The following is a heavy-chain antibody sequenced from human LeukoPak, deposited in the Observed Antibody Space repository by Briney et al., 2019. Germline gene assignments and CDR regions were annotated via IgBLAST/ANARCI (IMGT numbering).Heavy chain of an antibody. CDR3: ARDRDYSNYGLADY. J-gene: IGHJ4*02. V-gene: IGHV3-7*01. CDR2: IKDDGSVK. CDR1: GLTFSNFW. D-gene: IGHD4-11*01. Sequence: GGSLRLSCVVSGLTFSNFWMSWVRQAPGKGLERVANIKDDGSVKYYLDSVKGRFTISRDNAQSSLYLQMNSLRAEDTAVYYCARDRDYSNYGLADYWGQGTLVTVSS.